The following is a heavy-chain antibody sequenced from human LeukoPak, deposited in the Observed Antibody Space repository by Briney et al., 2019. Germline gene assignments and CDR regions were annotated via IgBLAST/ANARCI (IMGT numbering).Heavy chain of an antibody. D-gene: IGHD2-2*01. CDR3: ARGATGYCSSPRCSGQNPDY. CDR1: GYTFTDYF. J-gene: IGHJ4*02. Sequence: ASVKVSCKASGYTFTDYFIHWVRQAPGQGLEWMGWINPNSGGTNYAQKFQGRVTMTRDTSISTVYMEVSRLRSDDTAVYYCARGATGYCSSPRCSGQNPDYWGQGTLVTVSS. V-gene: IGHV1-2*02. CDR2: INPNSGGT.